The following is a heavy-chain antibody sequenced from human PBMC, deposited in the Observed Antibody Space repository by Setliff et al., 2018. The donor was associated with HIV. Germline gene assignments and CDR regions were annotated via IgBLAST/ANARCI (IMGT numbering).Heavy chain of an antibody. CDR2: TRSVSDGGRT. CDR3: TTDPAVD. CDR1: GFTFSDAW. D-gene: IGHD2-2*01. Sequence: SAASGFTFSDAWMSWVRQAPGKGLEWVGRTRSVSDGGRTDYAAPVKGRFTISRDDSKDMLYLQMNSLKIEDTAVYYCTTDPAVDWGQGTPVTVSS. J-gene: IGHJ1*01. V-gene: IGHV3-15*01.